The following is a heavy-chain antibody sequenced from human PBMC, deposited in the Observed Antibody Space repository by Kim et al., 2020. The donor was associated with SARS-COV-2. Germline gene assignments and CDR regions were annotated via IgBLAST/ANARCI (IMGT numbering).Heavy chain of an antibody. Sequence: SVKVSCKASGFTFTSSAVQWVRQARGQRLEWIGWIVVGSGNTNYAQKFQERVTITRDMSTSTAYMELSSLRSEDTAVYYCAADLYSQTYYYYYYGMDVWGHGTTVTGAS. CDR3: AADLYSQTYYYYYYGMDV. D-gene: IGHD5-18*01. J-gene: IGHJ6*02. V-gene: IGHV1-58*01. CDR1: GFTFTSSA. CDR2: IVVGSGNT.